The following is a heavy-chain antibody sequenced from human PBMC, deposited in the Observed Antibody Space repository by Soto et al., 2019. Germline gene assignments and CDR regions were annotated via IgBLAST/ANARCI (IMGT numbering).Heavy chain of an antibody. Sequence: GGSLRLSCTTAGFTFGDYALSWVRQAPGKGLEWVGFIRRNAYGGTTDYAASVKGRFTISRDDSKSIAYLQMNSLRTEDTDLYYCTRASSLDFDFWGQGTLVTVSS. CDR2: IRRNAYGGTT. CDR1: GFTFGDYA. CDR3: TRASSLDFDF. D-gene: IGHD3-16*01. J-gene: IGHJ4*02. V-gene: IGHV3-49*04.